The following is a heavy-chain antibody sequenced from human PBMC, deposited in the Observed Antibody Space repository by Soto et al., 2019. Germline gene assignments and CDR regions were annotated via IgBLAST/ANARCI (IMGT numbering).Heavy chain of an antibody. CDR3: ARDPGQIVYGMDG. V-gene: IGHV3-53*01. J-gene: IGHJ6*02. D-gene: IGHD3-16*02. CDR1: GFSVSSNY. Sequence: PGGSLRLSCAASGFSVSSNYMSWVRQAPGRGLEWVSVIYSSGTTYYADSVKGRFTISRDNSKNTVYLQMNSLRAEDTAVYYCARDPGQIVYGMDGWGQGTTVTVYS. CDR2: IYSSGTT.